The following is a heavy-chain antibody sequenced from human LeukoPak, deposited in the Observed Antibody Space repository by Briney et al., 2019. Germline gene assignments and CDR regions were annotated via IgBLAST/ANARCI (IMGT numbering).Heavy chain of an antibody. CDR2: VYYTGSA. D-gene: IGHD1-26*01. Sequence: PSETLSLTCAVSGYSISSSNWWGWIRQPPGKGLEWIGYVYYTGSAYYNPSLESRVTMSVDTSKNQFSLKLSSVTAADTAVYYCARDRPFDGSYYFDYWGQGTLVTVSS. CDR3: ARDRPFDGSYYFDY. CDR1: GYSISSSNW. V-gene: IGHV4-28*03. J-gene: IGHJ4*02.